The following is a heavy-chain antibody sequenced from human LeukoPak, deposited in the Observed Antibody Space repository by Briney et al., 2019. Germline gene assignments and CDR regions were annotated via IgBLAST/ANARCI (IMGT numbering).Heavy chain of an antibody. V-gene: IGHV1-69*13. CDR2: IIPIFGTA. Sequence: GASVKVSCKASGGTFSSYAISWVRQAPGQGLEWMGGIIPIFGTANYAQKFQGRVTITADESTSTAHMELSSLRSEDTAVYYCATFGYDSSGYVFDYWGQGTLVTVSS. CDR3: ATFGYDSSGYVFDY. J-gene: IGHJ4*02. CDR1: GGTFSSYA. D-gene: IGHD3-22*01.